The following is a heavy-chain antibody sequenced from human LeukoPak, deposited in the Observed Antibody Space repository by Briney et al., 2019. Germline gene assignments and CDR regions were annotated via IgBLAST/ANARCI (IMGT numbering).Heavy chain of an antibody. CDR2: ISSSGSTI. Sequence: GGSLRLSCAASGFTFSSYEMNWVRQAPGKGLEWVSYISSSGSTIYYADSVKRRFTISRDNAKNSLYLQMNSLRAGDRAVYYCARLNGYSSGWYDTHDYYMYVWGKGTTVTVSS. V-gene: IGHV3-48*03. J-gene: IGHJ6*03. CDR3: ARLNGYSSGWYDTHDYYMYV. D-gene: IGHD6-19*01. CDR1: GFTFSSYE.